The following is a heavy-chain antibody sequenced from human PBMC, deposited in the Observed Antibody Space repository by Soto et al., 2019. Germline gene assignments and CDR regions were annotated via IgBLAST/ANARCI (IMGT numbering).Heavy chain of an antibody. CDR2: IHHSGST. V-gene: IGHV4-38-2*01. D-gene: IGHD5-12*01. CDR3: ARSSGYVPGGY. J-gene: IGHJ4*02. Sequence: SETLSLTCAVSGYPISSGYYLGWIRQPPGKGLEWIGIIHHSGSTYYNPSLRSRITISVDTSKNQFSLKMPSVTAADTAVYYCARSSGYVPGGYWGQGILVTVSS. CDR1: GYPISSGYY.